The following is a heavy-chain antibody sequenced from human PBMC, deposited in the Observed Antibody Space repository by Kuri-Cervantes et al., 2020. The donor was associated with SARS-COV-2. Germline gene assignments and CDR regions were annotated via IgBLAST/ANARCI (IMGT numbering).Heavy chain of an antibody. Sequence: SVKVSCKASGGTFSSYAISWVRQAPGQGLEWMGGIIPIFGTANYAQKFQGRVTITTDESTSTAYMELSSLRSEDTAVYYCASGYSSGSHYYYYYMDVWGKGTTVTV. CDR3: ASGYSSGSHYYYYYMDV. V-gene: IGHV1-69*05. J-gene: IGHJ6*03. CDR2: IIPIFGTA. D-gene: IGHD6-19*01. CDR1: GGTFSSYA.